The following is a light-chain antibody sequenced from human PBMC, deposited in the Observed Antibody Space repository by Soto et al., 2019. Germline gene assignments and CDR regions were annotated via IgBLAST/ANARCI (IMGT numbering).Light chain of an antibody. Sequence: EIVLTQSPATLSVSPGERVTLSCRASQSVDINLAWYQQKPGQAPRLLIYGASTRATDMSGTFSGRGSGTEFTLTISNVRPEDFAVYYCQQYNNWPPYTFGQGTKLEIK. J-gene: IGKJ2*01. V-gene: IGKV3-15*01. CDR2: GAS. CDR1: QSVDIN. CDR3: QQYNNWPPYT.